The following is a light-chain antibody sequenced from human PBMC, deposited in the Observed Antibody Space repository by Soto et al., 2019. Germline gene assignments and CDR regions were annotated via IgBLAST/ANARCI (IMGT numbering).Light chain of an antibody. J-gene: IGKJ5*01. CDR1: QSVSSSY. CDR3: QQYNSYSPIT. Sequence: ILLTQSPSTLSLSPGERATLSCRASQSVSSSYLAWYQQKPGQAPRLLIYDASNRATGIPARFSGSGSGTDFTLTISSLEPEDFAVYYCQQYNSYSPITFGQGTRLEIK. CDR2: DAS. V-gene: IGKV3-20*01.